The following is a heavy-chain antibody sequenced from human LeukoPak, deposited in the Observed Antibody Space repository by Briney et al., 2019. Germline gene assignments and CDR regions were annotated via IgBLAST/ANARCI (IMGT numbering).Heavy chain of an antibody. CDR2: IYYSGST. CDR3: ARQYCSSTSCYTPYYFDY. D-gene: IGHD2-2*02. Sequence: SETLSLTCTVSGGSISSSSYYWGWIRLPPGKGLEWIGSIYYSGSTYYNPSLKSRVTISVDTSKNQFSLKLSSVTAADTAVYYCARQYCSSTSCYTPYYFDYWGQGTLVTVSS. V-gene: IGHV4-39*01. CDR1: GGSISSSSYY. J-gene: IGHJ4*02.